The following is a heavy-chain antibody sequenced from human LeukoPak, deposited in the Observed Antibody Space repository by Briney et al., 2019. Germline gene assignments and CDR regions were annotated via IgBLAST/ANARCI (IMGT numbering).Heavy chain of an antibody. CDR1: GCSISSSSYY. V-gene: IGHV4-39*01. CDR3: ARQFYYDSGGSHY. J-gene: IGHJ4*02. D-gene: IGHD3-22*01. Sequence: SETLTLTCTASGCSISSSSYYWGWIRQPPGKGLVWIGSIFYSGSTYYNPSLESRVTISVDTSKNQFSLKLSSVTAADTAVYYCARQFYYDSGGSHYWGQGTLVTVSS. CDR2: IFYSGST.